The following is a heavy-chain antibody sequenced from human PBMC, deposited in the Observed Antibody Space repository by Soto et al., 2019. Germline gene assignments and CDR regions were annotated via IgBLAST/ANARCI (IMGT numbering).Heavy chain of an antibody. CDR1: GGTFSSYA. D-gene: IGHD3-22*01. CDR3: ARDRIGTMIVVVTSGFDL. V-gene: IGHV1-69*12. J-gene: IGHJ2*01. CDR2: IIPIFGTA. Sequence: QVQLVQSGAEVKKPGSSVKVSCKASGGTFSSYAISWVRQAPGQGLEWMGGIIPIFGTANYAQKFQGRVTITADESTSTAYMELSSLRSEDTAVYYCARDRIGTMIVVVTSGFDLWGRGTLVTVSS.